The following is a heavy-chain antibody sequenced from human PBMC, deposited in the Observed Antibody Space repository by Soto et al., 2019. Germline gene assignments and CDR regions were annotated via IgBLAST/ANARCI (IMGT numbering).Heavy chain of an antibody. D-gene: IGHD2-21*02. CDR3: ANAAYCGGDCYSIFDY. CDR2: ISYDGSNK. V-gene: IGHV3-30*18. Sequence: HPGGSLRLSCAASGFTFSSYGMHWVRQAPGKGLEWVAVISYDGSNKYYADSVKGRFTISRDNSKNTLYLQMNSLGAEDTAVYYCANAAYCGGDCYSIFDYWGQGTLVTVSS. CDR1: GFTFSSYG. J-gene: IGHJ4*02.